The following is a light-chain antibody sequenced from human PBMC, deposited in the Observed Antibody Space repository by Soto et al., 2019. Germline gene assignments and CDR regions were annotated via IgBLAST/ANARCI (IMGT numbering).Light chain of an antibody. CDR3: SSYTSIDTRV. Sequence: QSVLTQPPSVSGAPGQRVSISCTGSTSNIGAPYDVHWYQHLPGTAPKLLIYGDNNRPSGVPDRFSGSKSGNTASLTISGLQAEDEADYYCSSYTSIDTRVFGTGTKVTV. CDR2: GDN. V-gene: IGLV1-40*01. J-gene: IGLJ1*01. CDR1: TSNIGAPYD.